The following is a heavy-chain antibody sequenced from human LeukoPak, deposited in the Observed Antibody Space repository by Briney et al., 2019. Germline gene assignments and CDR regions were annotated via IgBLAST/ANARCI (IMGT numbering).Heavy chain of an antibody. J-gene: IGHJ4*02. D-gene: IGHD6-19*01. CDR3: TRRVAVAGDFGY. Sequence: SETLSLTCTVLAGSFSSYYWSWIRQPPGKGLEWIGYIYYSGSTNYNPSLKSRVTISVDTSKNQFSLKLLSVNAANTAVYYCTRRVAVAGDFGYWGQGTLVTVSS. CDR2: IYYSGST. CDR1: AGSFSSYY. V-gene: IGHV4-59*01.